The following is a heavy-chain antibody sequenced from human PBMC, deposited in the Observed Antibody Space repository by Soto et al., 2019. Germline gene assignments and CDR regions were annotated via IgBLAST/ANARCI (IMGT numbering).Heavy chain of an antibody. CDR2: VYYSGTT. CDR1: GGSGSNRSYY. V-gene: IGHV4-39*01. CDR3: ARLHVSHKWFDP. Sequence: PSETLSLTCTISGGSGSNRSYYWGWVRQSPGKGLEWIGGVYYSGTTYYNPSLRSRVAISVDTSSDRFSLRVNSVTAADTAVYYCARLHVSHKWFDPWGQGTLVTVSS. J-gene: IGHJ5*02.